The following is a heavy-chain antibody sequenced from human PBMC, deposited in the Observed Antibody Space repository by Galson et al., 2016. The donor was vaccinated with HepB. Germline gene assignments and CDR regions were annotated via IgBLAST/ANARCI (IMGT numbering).Heavy chain of an antibody. J-gene: IGHJ5*02. CDR2: ISPSGGST. Sequence: SVKVSCKASGYIFTSHYMHWVRQAPGQGLEWMGVISPSGGSTTYAQNFQGRVTMTRDTSTSTVYMELSSLRSEDTAVYYCARGEVMVYAMRSWFDPWGQGTLVTVSS. V-gene: IGHV1-46*01. CDR1: GYIFTSHY. CDR3: ARGEVMVYAMRSWFDP. D-gene: IGHD2-8*01.